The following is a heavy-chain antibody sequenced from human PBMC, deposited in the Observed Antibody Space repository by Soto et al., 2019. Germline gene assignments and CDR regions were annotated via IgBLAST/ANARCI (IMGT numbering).Heavy chain of an antibody. V-gene: IGHV1-2*02. J-gene: IGHJ4*02. CDR1: GYTFTGYY. D-gene: IGHD3-3*01. CDR3: ARAATIFGVVTPFDY. Sequence: ASVKVSCKASGYTFTGYYMHWVRQAPGQGLEWMGWINPNSGGTNYAQKFQGRVTMTRDTSISTAYMELSRLRSDDTAVYYCARAATIFGVVTPFDYWGQGTLVTVSS. CDR2: INPNSGGT.